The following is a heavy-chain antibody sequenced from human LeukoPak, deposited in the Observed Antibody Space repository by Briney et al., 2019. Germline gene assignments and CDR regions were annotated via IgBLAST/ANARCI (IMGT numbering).Heavy chain of an antibody. CDR3: ASGLLFPDAFDI. Sequence: WASVKVSCKASGGTFSSYAISWVRQAPGQGLEWMGGIIPIFGTANYAQKFQGRVTITADESTSTAYMELSSLRSEDTAVYYCASGLLFPDAFDIWGQGTMVTVSS. J-gene: IGHJ3*02. D-gene: IGHD2-21*01. V-gene: IGHV1-69*13. CDR1: GGTFSSYA. CDR2: IIPIFGTA.